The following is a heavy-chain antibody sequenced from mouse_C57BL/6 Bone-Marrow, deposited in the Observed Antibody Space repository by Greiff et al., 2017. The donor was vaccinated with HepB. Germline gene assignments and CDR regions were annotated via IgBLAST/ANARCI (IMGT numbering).Heavy chain of an antibody. CDR3: TDNYYGSRTAY. CDR2: IRLKSDNYAT. Sequence: EVKLMESGGGLVQPGGSMKLSCVASGFTFSNYWMNWVRQSPEKGLEWVAQIRLKSDNYATHYAESVQGMFTISRDDSKSSVYLQMNNLRAEDTGIYYCTDNYYGSRTAYWGQGTLVTVSA. CDR1: GFTFSNYW. J-gene: IGHJ3*01. V-gene: IGHV6-3*01. D-gene: IGHD1-1*01.